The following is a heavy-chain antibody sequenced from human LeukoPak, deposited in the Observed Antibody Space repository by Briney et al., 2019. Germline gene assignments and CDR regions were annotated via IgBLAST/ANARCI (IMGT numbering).Heavy chain of an antibody. CDR2: ISSSSSYI. CDR3: ARDEMEHHGSYYDF. J-gene: IGHJ4*02. D-gene: IGHD1/OR15-1a*01. Sequence: GGSLRLSCAASGFTFSSYSMNWVRQAPGKGLEWVSSISSSSSYIYYADSVKGRFTISRDNAKNSLYLQMNSLRAEDTAVYYCARDEMEHHGSYYDFWGQGTLVSVSS. V-gene: IGHV3-21*01. CDR1: GFTFSSYS.